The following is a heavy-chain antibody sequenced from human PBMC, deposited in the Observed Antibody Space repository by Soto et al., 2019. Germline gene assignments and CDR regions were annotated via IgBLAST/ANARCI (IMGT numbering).Heavy chain of an antibody. J-gene: IGHJ1*01. V-gene: IGHV1-46*01. CDR3: AKIMENGDYITHH. D-gene: IGHD4-17*01. CDR2: INPSGGGT. Sequence: GASVKVSCKASGYTFTNYYMHWVRQAPGQGLEWMGIINPSGGGTSYAQKFQGRVTMTRDTSTSTVYMELSSLRSEDTAVYYCAKIMENGDYITHHWGRGTLVTVSS. CDR1: GYTFTNYY.